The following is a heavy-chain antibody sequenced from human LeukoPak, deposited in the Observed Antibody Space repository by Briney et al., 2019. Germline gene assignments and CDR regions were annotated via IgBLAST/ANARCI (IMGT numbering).Heavy chain of an antibody. Sequence: GGSLRLSCAASGFTFSRYAMHWVRQAPGKGLEWVAVISDDGSNKYYADSVKGRFTISRDNSENTLYLQMSSLRAEDTAVYYCAKGGTGTTIRYFDYWGQGTLVTVSS. J-gene: IGHJ4*02. D-gene: IGHD1-7*01. CDR3: AKGGTGTTIRYFDY. V-gene: IGHV3-30*18. CDR1: GFTFSRYA. CDR2: ISDDGSNK.